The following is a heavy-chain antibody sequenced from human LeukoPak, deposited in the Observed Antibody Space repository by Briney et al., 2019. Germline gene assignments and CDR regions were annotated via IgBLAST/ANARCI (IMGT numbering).Heavy chain of an antibody. CDR2: THYSGST. V-gene: IGHV4-59*08. CDR1: GGSISPYY. Sequence: SESLSLTCSVSGGSISPYYWSWIRQPPGKGLEWIGYTHYSGSTNYNPSLKSRVTMSVDTSKNQFSLKLSSVTAADTAVYYCARHSSSSYYRVYYWGQGTLVTVSS. D-gene: IGHD6-13*01. CDR3: ARHSSSSYYRVYY. J-gene: IGHJ4*02.